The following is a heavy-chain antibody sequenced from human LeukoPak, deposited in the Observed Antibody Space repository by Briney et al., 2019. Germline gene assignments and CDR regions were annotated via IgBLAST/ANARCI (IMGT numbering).Heavy chain of an antibody. V-gene: IGHV1-69*01. J-gene: IGHJ4*02. Sequence: SVKVSCKASGGTFSSYAISWVRQAPGQGLEWMGGIIPIFGTANYAQKFQGRVTITADESTSTAYMELSSLRSEDTAVYYCASIAAAGTGTHRDFDYWGQGTLVTVSS. CDR2: IIPIFGTA. D-gene: IGHD6-13*01. CDR3: ASIAAAGTGTHRDFDY. CDR1: GGTFSSYA.